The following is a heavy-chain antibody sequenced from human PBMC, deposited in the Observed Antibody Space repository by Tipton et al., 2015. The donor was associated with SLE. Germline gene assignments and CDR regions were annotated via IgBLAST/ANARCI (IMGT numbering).Heavy chain of an antibody. J-gene: IGHJ3*02. CDR2: IYTSGST. V-gene: IGHV4-61*02. CDR1: GGSISSGSYY. Sequence: LRLSCTVSGGSISSGSYYWSWIRQPAGKGLEWIGRIYTSGSTNYNPSLKSRVTISVDTSKNQFSLKLSSVTAADTAVYYCARVPQGCSGGSCYPEGFDIWGQGTMVTVSS. D-gene: IGHD2-15*01. CDR3: ARVPQGCSGGSCYPEGFDI.